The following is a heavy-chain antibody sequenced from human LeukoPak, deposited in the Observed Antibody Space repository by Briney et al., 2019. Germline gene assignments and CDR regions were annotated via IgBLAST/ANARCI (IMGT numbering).Heavy chain of an antibody. J-gene: IGHJ4*02. CDR2: ISYDGSNK. CDR1: GFTFSSYG. CDR3: AKDLNLPARSGFDY. D-gene: IGHD6-6*01. V-gene: IGHV3-30*18. Sequence: GGSLRLSCAASGFTFSSYGMHWVRQAPGKGLEWVAVISYDGSNKYYADSVRGRFTISRDNSKNTLYLQMNSLRAEDTAVYYCAKDLNLPARSGFDYWGQGTLVTVSS.